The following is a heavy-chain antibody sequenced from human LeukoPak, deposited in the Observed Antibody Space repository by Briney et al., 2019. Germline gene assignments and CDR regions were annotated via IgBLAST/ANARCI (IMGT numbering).Heavy chain of an antibody. D-gene: IGHD6-13*01. CDR3: ARVFVVSAAGSNWFDP. V-gene: IGHV1-18*01. CDR1: GYTFISYG. J-gene: IGHJ5*02. CDR2: ISGYKGNT. Sequence: ASVKVFCKTSGYTFISYGTSWVRQAPGQGLEWMGWISGYKGNTNYAQKLRGRITVTTDTSTSTAYMELRSLRYDDTAFYYCARVFVVSAAGSNWFDPWGQGTLVTVSS.